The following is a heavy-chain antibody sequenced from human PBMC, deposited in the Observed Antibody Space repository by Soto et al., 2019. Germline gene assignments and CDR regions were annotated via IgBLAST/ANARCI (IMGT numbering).Heavy chain of an antibody. V-gene: IGHV3-30*18. Sequence: GVSLRVSWGAAGCACGSLGVRWVLQAQGKGLEWVAVISYDGSNKYYADSVKGRFTISRDNSKNTLYLQMNSLRAEDTAVYYCAKDSYVRGITGSDYRGQGTLVTVSS. CDR3: AKDSYVRGITGSDY. CDR1: GCACGSLG. CDR2: ISYDGSNK. D-gene: IGHD1-20*01. J-gene: IGHJ4*02.